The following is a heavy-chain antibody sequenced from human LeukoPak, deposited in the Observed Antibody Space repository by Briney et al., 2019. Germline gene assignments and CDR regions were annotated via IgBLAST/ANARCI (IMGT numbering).Heavy chain of an antibody. J-gene: IGHJ5*02. CDR1: GFDFSTYA. CDR3: SRDRLGGLDL. V-gene: IGHV3-21*01. D-gene: IGHD5-12*01. CDR2: ISTMSNYI. Sequence: NPGGSLRLSCAASGFDFSTYAINWVRQAPGKGLEWVSSISTMSNYIFYGDSVKGRFTISRDNAKNSVYLQMNSLRPEDTAVYYCSRDRLGGLDLWGQGTLVTVSS.